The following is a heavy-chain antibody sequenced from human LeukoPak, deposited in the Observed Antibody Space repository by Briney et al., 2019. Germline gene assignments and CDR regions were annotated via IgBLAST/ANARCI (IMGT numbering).Heavy chain of an antibody. D-gene: IGHD6-13*01. CDR2: MSGSGGTT. V-gene: IGHV3-23*01. Sequence: GGSLRLSCAASGFTFSSYAMSWVRQAPGKGLEWVSAMSGSGGTTYYADSVKGRFAISRDNSRNTLYLQMSSLRTEDTAPYYCAKVQQLATIYYFDYWGQGSLVTVSS. CDR1: GFTFSSYA. CDR3: AKVQQLATIYYFDY. J-gene: IGHJ4*02.